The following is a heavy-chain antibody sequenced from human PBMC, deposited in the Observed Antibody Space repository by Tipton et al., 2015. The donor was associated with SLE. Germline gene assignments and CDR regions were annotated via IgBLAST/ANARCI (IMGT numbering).Heavy chain of an antibody. D-gene: IGHD1-1*01. Sequence: SLRLSCTASGLTVSGNYMSWVRQAPGKGLEWVSVVYSGGATYYADSVKGRFTISRDDSKNTVYLQMNNLRAEDTAVYYCTRSRGRPLASWSLEGAFDIWGQATMVTVSS. CDR3: TRSRGRPLASWSLEGAFDI. J-gene: IGHJ3*02. V-gene: IGHV3-66*01. CDR2: VYSGGAT. CDR1: GLTVSGNY.